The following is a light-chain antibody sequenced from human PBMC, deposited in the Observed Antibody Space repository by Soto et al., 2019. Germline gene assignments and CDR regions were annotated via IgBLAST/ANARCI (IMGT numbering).Light chain of an antibody. CDR2: EVS. V-gene: IGLV2-14*01. Sequence: QSVLTQPASVSGSPGQSITISCTGTSSDIGGYKYVSWYQQHPGIASKLMIYEVSNRPSGVSNRFSGSKSGNTASLTISGLQAEDEADYYCCSYTRRSTRVFGGGTKLTVL. CDR1: SSDIGGYKY. J-gene: IGLJ2*01. CDR3: CSYTRRSTRV.